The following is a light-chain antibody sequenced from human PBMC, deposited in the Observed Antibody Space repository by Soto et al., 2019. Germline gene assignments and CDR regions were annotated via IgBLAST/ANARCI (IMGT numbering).Light chain of an antibody. CDR3: SSYTSTTTLL. V-gene: IGLV2-14*01. Sequence: QSALTQPASVSGSPGQSVTISCTGTSSDVGAYNYVSWFQQRPGKAPTVLIYDVSYRPSGVSNRFFGSKSGNTASLTISGLQAEDEADYYCSSYTSTTTLLFGGGTKVTVL. J-gene: IGLJ2*01. CDR2: DVS. CDR1: SSDVGAYNY.